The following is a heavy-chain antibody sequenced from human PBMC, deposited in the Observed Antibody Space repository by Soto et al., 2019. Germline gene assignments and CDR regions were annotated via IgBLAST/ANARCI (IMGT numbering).Heavy chain of an antibody. J-gene: IGHJ6*03. CDR2: IYYSGST. CDR1: GGSISSYY. D-gene: IGHD6-13*01. CDR3: ARLGSWSVYPYYYYYMDV. V-gene: IGHV4-59*01. Sequence: QVQLQESGPGLVKPSETLSLTCTVSGGSISSYYWSWLRQPPGKGLEWIGYIYYSGSTNYNPSLKSRVTISVDTSKNPLSRKLSSVTAADTAVYYCARLGSWSVYPYYYYYMDVWGKGTTVTVSS.